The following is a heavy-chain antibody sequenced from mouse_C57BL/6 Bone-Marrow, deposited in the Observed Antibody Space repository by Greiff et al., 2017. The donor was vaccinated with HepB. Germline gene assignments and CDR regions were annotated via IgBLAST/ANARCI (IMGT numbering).Heavy chain of an antibody. CDR3: EREGGSVFDY. V-gene: IGHV5-4*01. Sequence: EVMLVESGGGLVKPGGSLKLSCAASGFTFSSYAMSWVRQTPEKRLEWVATISDGSSYTYYPDNVKGRFTISRDNAKNNLYLQMSHLKSEDTAMYYCEREGGSVFDYWGQGTTLTVSS. CDR1: GFTFSSYA. CDR2: ISDGSSYT. D-gene: IGHD1-1*01. J-gene: IGHJ2*01.